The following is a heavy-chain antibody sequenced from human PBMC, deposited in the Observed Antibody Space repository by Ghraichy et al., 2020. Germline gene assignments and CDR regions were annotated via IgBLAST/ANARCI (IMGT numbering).Heavy chain of an antibody. CDR3: AKVHSSGWYQVKSGPFDY. J-gene: IGHJ4*02. CDR1: GFTFSSYN. V-gene: IGHV3-21*04. D-gene: IGHD6-13*01. Sequence: GGSLRLSCAASGFTFSSYNMNWVRQAPGKGLEWVSSINSFSSNIYYADSVKGRFTISRDNSKNTLYLLMNSLRAEDTAVYYCAKVHSSGWYQVKSGPFDYWGQGTLVTVSS. CDR2: INSFSSNI.